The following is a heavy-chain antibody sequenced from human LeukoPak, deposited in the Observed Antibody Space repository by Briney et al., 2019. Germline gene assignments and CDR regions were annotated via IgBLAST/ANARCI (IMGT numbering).Heavy chain of an antibody. CDR3: ARDSLDIVATVH. V-gene: IGHV3-21*01. CDR1: GFTFSSYS. Sequence: GGSLRLSCAASGFTFSSYSMNWVRQAPGKGLEWVSSISSGSSYIYYADSVKGRFTISRDNAKNSLYLQMNSLRAEDTAVYYCARDSLDIVATVHWGQGTLVTVSS. CDR2: ISSGSSYI. D-gene: IGHD5-12*01. J-gene: IGHJ4*02.